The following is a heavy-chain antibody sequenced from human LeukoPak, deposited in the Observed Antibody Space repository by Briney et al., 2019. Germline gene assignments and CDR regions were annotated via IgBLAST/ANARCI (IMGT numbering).Heavy chain of an antibody. Sequence: ASVEVSCKASGYTFTGYYMHWVRQAPGQGLEWMGWINPNSGGTNCAQKFQGRVTMTRDTSISTAYMELSRLRSDDTAVYYCARVLVVVPAADSAELDYWGQGTLVTVSS. D-gene: IGHD2-2*01. CDR2: INPNSGGT. J-gene: IGHJ4*02. CDR3: ARVLVVVPAADSAELDY. V-gene: IGHV1-2*02. CDR1: GYTFTGYY.